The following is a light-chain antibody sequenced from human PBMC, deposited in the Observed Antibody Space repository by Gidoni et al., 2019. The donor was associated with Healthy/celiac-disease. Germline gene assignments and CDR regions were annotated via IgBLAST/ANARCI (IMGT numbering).Light chain of an antibody. CDR3: SSYTSSRV. CDR1: SSDVGGYNY. CDR2: EVS. V-gene: IGLV2-14*01. Sequence: SVSGSPGQSITISCTGTSSDVGGYNYVSWYQQHPGKAPKLMIYEVSNRPSGVPDRFSGSKSGNTASLTISGLQAEDEADYYCSSYTSSRVFGGGTKLTVL. J-gene: IGLJ3*02.